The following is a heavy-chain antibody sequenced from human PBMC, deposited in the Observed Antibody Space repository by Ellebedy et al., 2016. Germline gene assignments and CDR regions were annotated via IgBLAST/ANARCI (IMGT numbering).Heavy chain of an antibody. CDR3: ARKLRLVERLNIPGGGWHYTDV. CDR1: GYTFASHD. V-gene: IGHV1-8*01. J-gene: IGHJ6*03. D-gene: IGHD3-3*01. CDR2: MNPNSGNT. Sequence: ASVKVSXXASGYTFASHDINWVRQTTGQGLEWMGWMNPNSGNTGYGEKFQGRLTMTRNSSISTAYMELRSLRSEDTAVYYCARKLRLVERLNIPGGGWHYTDVWGKGTTVTVTS.